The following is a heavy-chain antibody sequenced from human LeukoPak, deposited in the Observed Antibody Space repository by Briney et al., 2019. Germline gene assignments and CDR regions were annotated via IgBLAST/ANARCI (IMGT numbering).Heavy chain of an antibody. Sequence: SETLSLTCTVSGYSISSGYYWGWIRQPPGKGLEWIGSIYHSGSTYYNPSLKSRVTISVDTSKNQFSLKLSSVTAADTAMYYCARQHALRYYFDYWGQGTLVTVSS. D-gene: IGHD3-16*01. CDR3: ARQHALRYYFDY. V-gene: IGHV4-38-2*02. CDR1: GYSISSGYY. J-gene: IGHJ4*02. CDR2: IYHSGST.